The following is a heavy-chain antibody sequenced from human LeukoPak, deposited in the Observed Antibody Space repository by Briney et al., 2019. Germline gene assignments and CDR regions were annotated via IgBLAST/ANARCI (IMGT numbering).Heavy chain of an antibody. V-gene: IGHV4-34*01. CDR3: ARVGYRYSINDWSRTGLGAYPTKYYYYMDV. CDR1: GGSFSDYS. CDR2: INPIGGT. J-gene: IGHJ6*03. Sequence: RPSETLSLTGAVYGGSFSDYSWSWIRQPPGKGLKWIGEINPIGGTNHNPSLMSRVSMSVDTSKNQISLRVSSVTAADTAVYYCARVGYRYSINDWSRTGLGAYPTKYYYYMDVWGKGTTVTVSS. D-gene: IGHD5-18*01.